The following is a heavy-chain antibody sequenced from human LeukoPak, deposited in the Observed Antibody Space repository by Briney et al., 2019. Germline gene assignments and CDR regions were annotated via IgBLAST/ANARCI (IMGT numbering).Heavy chain of an antibody. D-gene: IGHD3-22*01. CDR2: VSYTGRT. J-gene: IGHJ4*02. CDR3: ARQRRDYYDTSGYYFGNDY. CDR1: GDSIRSTSYF. V-gene: IGHV4-39*01. Sequence: SETLSLTCPVSGDSIRSTSYFWPWIRQPPGKGLEWIGNVSYTGRTYYSPSVKSRVPLSLDQSQKQFFLEMNSVTAADAAVFYCARQRRDYYDTSGYYFGNDYWGQGTLVTVSS.